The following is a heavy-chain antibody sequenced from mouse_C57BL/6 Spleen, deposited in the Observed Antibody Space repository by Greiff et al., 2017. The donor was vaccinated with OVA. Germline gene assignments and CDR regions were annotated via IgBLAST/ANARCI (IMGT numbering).Heavy chain of an antibody. Sequence: EVKLVESGEGLVKPGGSLKLSCAASGFTFSSYAMSWVRQTPEKRLEWVAYISTGGDYIFYAANVQGRFTLSRDNATPTLYLQMSSLKSEDTAVYYCTRDGINRVVATWYFEVWGTGTTVTVSS. J-gene: IGHJ1*03. CDR1: GFTFSSYA. CDR2: ISTGGDYI. CDR3: TRDGINRVVATWYFEV. V-gene: IGHV5-9-1*02. D-gene: IGHD1-1*01.